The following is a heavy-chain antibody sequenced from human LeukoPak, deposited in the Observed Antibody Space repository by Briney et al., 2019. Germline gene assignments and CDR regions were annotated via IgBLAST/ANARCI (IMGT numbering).Heavy chain of an antibody. J-gene: IGHJ4*02. Sequence: MAWETLSLACTVSGCSISSHYWSWVRQPPGKGLECIGYIYCSGSTTYNPSITSRVTISEDTSKNPFSLKLSSVTAADTAVYYCARASAYVNYWGQGTLATVSS. V-gene: IGHV4-59*11. D-gene: IGHD3-16*01. CDR2: IYCSGST. CDR1: GCSISSHY. CDR3: ARASAYVNY.